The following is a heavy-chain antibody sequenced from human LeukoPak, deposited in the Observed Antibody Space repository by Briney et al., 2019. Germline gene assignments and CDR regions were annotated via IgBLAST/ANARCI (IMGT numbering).Heavy chain of an antibody. V-gene: IGHV1-2*02. D-gene: IGHD3-16*01. CDR1: GYKVTDDY. CDR3: PTAKAYTCWWKV. Sequence: GSVKVSCKASGYKVTDDYMHWVRQAPGEGREFMGWINPDSGFTNYAQKLKGRVTMTRDTSISTAYLKVRSLTSDDTDVYYAPTAKAYTCWWKVWGQGTLVTVSS. CDR2: INPDSGFT. J-gene: IGHJ4*02.